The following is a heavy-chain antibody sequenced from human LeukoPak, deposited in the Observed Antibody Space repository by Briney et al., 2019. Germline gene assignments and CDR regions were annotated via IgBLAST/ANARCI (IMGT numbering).Heavy chain of an antibody. J-gene: IGHJ4*02. CDR2: IRGSGGST. D-gene: IGHD6-13*01. Sequence: GGSLRLSCAASGFTFSSDAMSWVRQAPGKGLEWVSAIRGSGGSTYYADSVKGRFTISRDNSKNTLYLQMNSLRAEDTAVYYCAKKSWVAAAGYIDYWGQGTLVTVSS. V-gene: IGHV3-23*01. CDR1: GFTFSSDA. CDR3: AKKSWVAAAGYIDY.